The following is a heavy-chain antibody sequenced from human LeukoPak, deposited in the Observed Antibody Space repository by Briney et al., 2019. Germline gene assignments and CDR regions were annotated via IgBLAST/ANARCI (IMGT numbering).Heavy chain of an antibody. CDR1: GGSISSSSYY. CDR3: ARLYDSSGYYYLYYFDY. V-gene: IGHV4-39*01. CDR2: IYYSGST. D-gene: IGHD3-22*01. J-gene: IGHJ4*02. Sequence: SETLSLTCTVSGGSISSSSYYWGWIRQPPGKGLEWIGSIYYSGSTYYNPSLKSRFTIAVDTSKNQFSLKLSSVTAADTAVYYCARLYDSSGYYYLYYFDYWGQGTLVTVSS.